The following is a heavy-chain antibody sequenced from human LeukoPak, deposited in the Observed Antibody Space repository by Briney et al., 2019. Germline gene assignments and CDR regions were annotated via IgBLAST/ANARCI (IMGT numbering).Heavy chain of an antibody. CDR3: AKEWDYGSGSYHY. Sequence: GGSLRLSCAASGFTFSSYSMNWVRQAPGKGLEWVSSISSSSSYIYYADSVKGRFTISRDNAKNSLYLQMNSLRAEDTAVYYCAKEWDYGSGSYHYWGQGTLVTVSS. CDR1: GFTFSSYS. CDR2: ISSSSSYI. D-gene: IGHD3-10*01. J-gene: IGHJ4*02. V-gene: IGHV3-21*04.